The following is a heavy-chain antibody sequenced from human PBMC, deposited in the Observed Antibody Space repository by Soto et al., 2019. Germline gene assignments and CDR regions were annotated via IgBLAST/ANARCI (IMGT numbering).Heavy chain of an antibody. CDR2: IYWDDDK. D-gene: IGHD3-22*01. Sequence: SGPTLVNPTQTLTLTCTFSGFSLSTGGVGVGWIRQPPGKALEWLAPIYWDDDKRYSPSLKSRLTITKDTSKNQVVLTMTNMDPVDTATYYCAHRRYYDSSGYPNWFDPWGQGTLVTVSS. J-gene: IGHJ5*02. CDR3: AHRRYYDSSGYPNWFDP. V-gene: IGHV2-5*02. CDR1: GFSLSTGGVG.